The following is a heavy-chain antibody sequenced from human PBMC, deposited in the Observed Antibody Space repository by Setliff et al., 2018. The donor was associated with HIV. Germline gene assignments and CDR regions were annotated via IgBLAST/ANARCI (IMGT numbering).Heavy chain of an antibody. D-gene: IGHD2-21*01. CDR2: IKKSSDGGKT. CDR1: GFPFNDAW. CDR3: ATDNGPSYSMDI. J-gene: IGHJ6*02. Sequence: PGGSLRLSCGGSGFPFNDAWMNWVRQAPGKGLEWLGRIKKSSDGGKTDDASPVKGRFTISRDDSKNTLYLQMNSLKIEDTAVYFCATDNGPSYSMDIWGQGTTVTVSS. V-gene: IGHV3-15*01.